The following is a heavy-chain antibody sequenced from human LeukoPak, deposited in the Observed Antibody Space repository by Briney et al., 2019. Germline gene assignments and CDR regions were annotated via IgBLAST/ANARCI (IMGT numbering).Heavy chain of an antibody. CDR3: AKDIRYQLLSHQGNTFDI. CDR1: GFTFSSYG. V-gene: IGHV3-30*02. Sequence: PGGSLRLSCVVSGFTFSSYGMHWVRQAPGKGLEWVAFIWYDGSNKYYADSVKARFTISRDNSKNTLYLHMNSLRAEDTAVYYCAKDIRYQLLSHQGNTFDIWGQGTVVTVS. J-gene: IGHJ3*02. CDR2: IWYDGSNK. D-gene: IGHD2-2*01.